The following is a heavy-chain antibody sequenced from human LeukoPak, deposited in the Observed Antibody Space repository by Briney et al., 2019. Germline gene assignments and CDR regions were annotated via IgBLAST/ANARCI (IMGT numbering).Heavy chain of an antibody. CDR3: AKDAQYSSSWYGAFDI. V-gene: IGHV3-21*01. Sequence: GGSLRLSCAASGFTFSSYSMNWVRQAPGKGLEWVSSISSSSSYIYYADSVKGRFTISRDNAKNSLYLQMNSLRAEDTAVYYCAKDAQYSSSWYGAFDIWGQGTMVTVSS. D-gene: IGHD6-13*01. CDR2: ISSSSSYI. CDR1: GFTFSSYS. J-gene: IGHJ3*02.